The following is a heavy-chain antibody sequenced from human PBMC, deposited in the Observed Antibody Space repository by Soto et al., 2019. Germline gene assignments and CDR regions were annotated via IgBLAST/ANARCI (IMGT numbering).Heavy chain of an antibody. V-gene: IGHV3-53*01. Sequence: EVQLVESGGGLIQPGGSLRLSCAVSGFTVSNNYMSWVRQAPGKGLEGVSVIYSGGYTAYGDSVKGRFTISRDNSKNNLYLQINTRGPAATAVYYGATQPGGGGYWGQGTLVTVSS. J-gene: IGHJ4*02. CDR3: ATQPGGGGY. CDR1: GFTVSNNY. D-gene: IGHD3-10*01. CDR2: IYSGGYT.